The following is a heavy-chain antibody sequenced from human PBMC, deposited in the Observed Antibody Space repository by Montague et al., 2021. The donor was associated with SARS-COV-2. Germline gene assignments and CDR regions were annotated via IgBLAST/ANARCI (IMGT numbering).Heavy chain of an antibody. D-gene: IGHD3-10*01. CDR2: IYYSGTT. V-gene: IGHV4-39*01. J-gene: IGHJ3*02. CDR3: ARPLVRGVPKAFDI. Sequence: SETLSLTCTVSGGSITRNYYWGWIRQPPGKGLEWVGNIYYSGTTXINPSLESRVAISVDAPKNQFSLNLTSVTAADTAVYYCARPLVRGVPKAFDIWGQGALVIVSS. CDR1: GGSITRNYY.